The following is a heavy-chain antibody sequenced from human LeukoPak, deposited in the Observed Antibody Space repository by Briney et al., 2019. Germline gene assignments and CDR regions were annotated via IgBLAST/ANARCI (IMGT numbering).Heavy chain of an antibody. CDR1: GFTFSSSE. V-gene: IGHV3-48*03. J-gene: IGHJ4*02. D-gene: IGHD6-19*01. CDR2: ISSSGGTI. CDR3: AKDYSSGWFDYFDY. Sequence: PGRSLRLSCAASGFTFSSSEMNWVRQAPGKGLEWVSYISSSGGTISYADSVKGRFTISRDNAKNSLYLQMNSLRAEDTAVYYCAKDYSSGWFDYFDYWGQGTLVTVSS.